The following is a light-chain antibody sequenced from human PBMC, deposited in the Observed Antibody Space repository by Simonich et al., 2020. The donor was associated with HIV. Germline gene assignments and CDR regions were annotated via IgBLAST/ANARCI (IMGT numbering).Light chain of an antibody. V-gene: IGKV3-15*01. Sequence: EIVLTQSPPTLSLSPWERATLSCRASQSVSSYLAWYQQKPGQAPRLLIYGASTRATGSPARLSCSGSGTEFTLTISSLQSEDFAVYYCQQYNNWPLTWTFGQGTKVEIK. CDR3: QQYNNWPLTWT. CDR2: GAS. J-gene: IGKJ1*01. CDR1: QSVSSY.